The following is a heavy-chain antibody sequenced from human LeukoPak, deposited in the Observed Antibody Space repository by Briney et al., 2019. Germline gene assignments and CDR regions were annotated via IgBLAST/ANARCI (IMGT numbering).Heavy chain of an antibody. CDR2: IYYSGST. V-gene: IGHV4-59*01. CDR3: ARGDLYCSGGSCYSDYYYYYYMDV. D-gene: IGHD2-15*01. CDR1: GGSISSYY. Sequence: SETLSLTCTVSGGSISSYYWSWIRQPPGKGLEWIGYIYYSGSTNYNPSLKSRVTISVDTSKNQFSLKLSSVTAADTAVYYCARGDLYCSGGSCYSDYYYYYYMDVWGKGTTVTVSS. J-gene: IGHJ6*03.